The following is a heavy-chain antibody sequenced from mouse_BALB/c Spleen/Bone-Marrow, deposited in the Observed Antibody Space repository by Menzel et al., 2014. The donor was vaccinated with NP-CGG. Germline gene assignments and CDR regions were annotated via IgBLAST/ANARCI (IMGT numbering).Heavy chain of an antibody. CDR1: GYTFTDYY. Sequence: EVQEVESGPELVKPGASVKMYCKASGYTFTDYYMKWVKLSHGKSLEWIGDINPNNGDTFYNQKFKGKATLTVDKSSRTAYMQLHSLTSEDSAVYYGARSTGYYVGTWFASWGQGTLVTVSA. D-gene: IGHD2-3*01. CDR2: INPNNGDT. V-gene: IGHV1-26*01. CDR3: ARSTGYYVGTWFAS. J-gene: IGHJ3*01.